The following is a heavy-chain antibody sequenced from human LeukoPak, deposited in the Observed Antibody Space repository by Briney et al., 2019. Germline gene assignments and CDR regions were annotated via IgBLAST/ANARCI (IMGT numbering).Heavy chain of an antibody. CDR3: ASDFWSGYYTPMGVNY. J-gene: IGHJ4*02. CDR1: GFTFSSYW. Sequence: GGSLRLSCAASGFTFSSYWMHWVRQAPGKGLVWVSRVNSDGSTTSYADSVKGRFTISRDNAKNTLYLQMNSLRAEDTAVYYCASDFWSGYYTPMGVNYWGQGTLVTVPS. V-gene: IGHV3-74*01. D-gene: IGHD3-3*01. CDR2: VNSDGSTT.